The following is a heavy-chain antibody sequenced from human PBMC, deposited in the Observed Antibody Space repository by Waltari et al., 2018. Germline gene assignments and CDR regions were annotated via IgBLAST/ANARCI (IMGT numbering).Heavy chain of an antibody. CDR1: GASVSRYF. D-gene: IGHD4-17*01. J-gene: IGHJ6*03. V-gene: IGHV4-4*07. Sequence: QVQLQESGPGLVRPSETLSLTCTAAGASVSRYFWCWIRQPAGKGLEWIGRIYSDGRTNYNPSLKSRVTMSLDTSNNQFSLKLSSVTAADTAVYYCARAPRPMTTVTRYNDLDYYHYMDVWGKGTTVTVSS. CDR2: IYSDGRT. CDR3: ARAPRPMTTVTRYNDLDYYHYMDV.